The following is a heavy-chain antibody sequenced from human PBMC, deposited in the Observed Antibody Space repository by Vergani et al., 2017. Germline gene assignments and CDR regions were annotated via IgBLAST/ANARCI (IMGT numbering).Heavy chain of an antibody. CDR2: IYWNDDK. J-gene: IGHJ4*02. CDR3: ARCMAARSEVDY. Sequence: QITLKESGPTLVKPTQTLTLTCTFSGFSLSTSGVGVGWIRQPPGKALAWLALIYWNDDKRYRPSLKSRLTITKDTSKNQVILTMTNMDPVDTATYYCARCMAARSEVDYWGQGTLVTVSS. D-gene: IGHD6-6*01. V-gene: IGHV2-5*01. CDR1: GFSLSTSGVG.